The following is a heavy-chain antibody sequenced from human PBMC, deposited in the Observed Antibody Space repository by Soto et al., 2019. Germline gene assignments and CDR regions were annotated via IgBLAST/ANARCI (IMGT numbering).Heavy chain of an antibody. V-gene: IGHV3-21*01. CDR2: ISSSSSYI. D-gene: IGHD6-6*01. J-gene: IGHJ4*02. CDR3: ARERGGSTIAARPPHFXY. Sequence: GGSLRLSCAASGFTFSTYTMNWVRQAPGKGLEWVSSISSSSSYIYYADSVKGRFTIFRDNAKNSLYLQMNSLRAEDTAVYYCARERGGSTIAARPPHFXYWGQGTLVTVSS. CDR1: GFTFSTYT.